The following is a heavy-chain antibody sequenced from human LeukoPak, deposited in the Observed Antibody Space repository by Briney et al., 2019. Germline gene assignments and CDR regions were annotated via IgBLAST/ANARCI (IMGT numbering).Heavy chain of an antibody. V-gene: IGHV4-61*02. CDR1: GGSISSGSYY. D-gene: IGHD2-15*01. CDR2: IYTSGST. CDR3: ARALRYCSGGSCYSRYYFDY. Sequence: PSETLSLTCTVSGGSISSGSYYWSWIRQPAGKGLEWIGRIYTSGSTNYNPSLKSRVTISVDTSNNQFSLKLSTVTAADTAVYFCARALRYCSGGSCYSRYYFDYWGQGTLVTVSS. J-gene: IGHJ4*02.